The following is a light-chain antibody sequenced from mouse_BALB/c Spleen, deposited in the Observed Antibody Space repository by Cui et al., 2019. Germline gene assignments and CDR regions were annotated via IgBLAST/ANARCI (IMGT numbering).Light chain of an antibody. CDR2: LTS. V-gene: IGKV4-68*01. CDR3: QQWSSNPFT. J-gene: IGKJ4*01. CDR1: SSVSY. Sequence: QIVLTQSPALMSASPGEKVTMTSSSSSSVSYMYWYQQKPRASPKPWIYLTSNLASGVPARFSGSGSGTSYSLTISSMEAEDAATYYCQQWSSNPFTFGSGTKLEIK.